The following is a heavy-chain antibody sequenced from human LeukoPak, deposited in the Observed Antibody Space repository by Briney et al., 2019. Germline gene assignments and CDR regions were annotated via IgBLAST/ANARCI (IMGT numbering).Heavy chain of an antibody. Sequence: SETLSLTCAVSGGSISSGGYSWSWIRQSPGKGLEWIGYIYHSGSTYYNPSLKSRVTVSVDRSKNQFSLKLSSVTAADTAVYYCARVAASSYDFWSGYYRNWFDPWGQGTLVTVSS. J-gene: IGHJ5*02. D-gene: IGHD3-3*01. CDR3: ARVAASSYDFWSGYYRNWFDP. CDR2: IYHSGST. CDR1: GGSISSGGYS. V-gene: IGHV4-30-2*06.